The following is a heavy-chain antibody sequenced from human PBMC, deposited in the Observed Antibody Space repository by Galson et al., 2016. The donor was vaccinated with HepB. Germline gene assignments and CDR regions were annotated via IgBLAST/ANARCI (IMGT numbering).Heavy chain of an antibody. J-gene: IGHJ6*02. CDR3: ARTPATNCYGYWCYYYGMDV. Sequence: SLRLSCAASGFTFSSYSMNWVRQAPGKGLEWVSSISSSSSYIYYADSVKGRFTIARDNANNSLYLQMNSLSAEDTAVYFGARTPATNCYGYWCYYYGMDVWGQGTTVTVSS. CDR1: GFTFSSYS. D-gene: IGHD3-16*01. V-gene: IGHV3-21*01. CDR2: ISSSSSYI.